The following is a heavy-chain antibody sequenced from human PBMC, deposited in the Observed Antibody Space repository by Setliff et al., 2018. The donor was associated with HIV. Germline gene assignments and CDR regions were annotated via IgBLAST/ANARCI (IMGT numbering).Heavy chain of an antibody. Sequence: GGTLRLSCAASGFTFSTYGMHWVRQAPGKGLEWVAVIWSDGSEKYYADSVKGRFTISRDNSKNTLYVQMNSLRAEDTAAYYCARDREESLWFGDLHYMDVWGKGTTVTAP. D-gene: IGHD3-10*01. V-gene: IGHV3-33*01. J-gene: IGHJ6*03. CDR2: IWSDGSEK. CDR3: ARDREESLWFGDLHYMDV. CDR1: GFTFSTYG.